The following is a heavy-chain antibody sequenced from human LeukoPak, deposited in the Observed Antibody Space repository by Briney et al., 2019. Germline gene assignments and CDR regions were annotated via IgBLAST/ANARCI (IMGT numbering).Heavy chain of an antibody. Sequence: GGSLRLSCAASGFTFSSYGMHWVRQAPGKGLEWVAFIRYDGSNKYYADSVKGRFTISRDDAKNSLYLQMNNLRPEDTAVYYCAVGGGYWGQGTLVTVSS. J-gene: IGHJ4*02. CDR3: AVGGGY. V-gene: IGHV3-30*02. D-gene: IGHD3-10*01. CDR1: GFTFSSYG. CDR2: IRYDGSNK.